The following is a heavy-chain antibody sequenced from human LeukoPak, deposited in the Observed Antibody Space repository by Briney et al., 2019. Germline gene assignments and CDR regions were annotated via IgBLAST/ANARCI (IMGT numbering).Heavy chain of an antibody. CDR3: ATEGGWQPTDYGDNVY. V-gene: IGHV1-18*01. Sequence: ASVKVSCKASGYTFTSYLISWVRQVPGQGPEWMGWISGHNGNTDYAQKFKDRVTMTTDTSTTTAYMDLRSLRSDDTALYYCATEGGWQPTDYGDNVYWGQGTLVTVSS. D-gene: IGHD4-17*01. CDR2: ISGHNGNT. CDR1: GYTFTSYL. J-gene: IGHJ4*02.